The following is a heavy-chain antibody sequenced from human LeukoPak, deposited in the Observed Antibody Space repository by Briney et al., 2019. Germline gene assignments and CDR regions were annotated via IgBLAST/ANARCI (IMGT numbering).Heavy chain of an antibody. D-gene: IGHD3-10*01. CDR2: IYASGST. Sequence: SETLSLTCTVSGGSISSYYWSWIRQPAGKGLEWIGRIYASGSTNYNPSLKSRVTMSVDTSKNQFSLKLSSVTAADTAVYYCARSSDSLYYYYGMDVWGQGTTVTVSS. CDR3: ARSSDSLYYYYGMDV. CDR1: GGSISSYY. V-gene: IGHV4-4*07. J-gene: IGHJ6*02.